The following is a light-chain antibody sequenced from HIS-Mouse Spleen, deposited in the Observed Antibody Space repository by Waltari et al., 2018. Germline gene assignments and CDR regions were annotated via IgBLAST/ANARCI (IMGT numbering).Light chain of an antibody. Sequence: QSVLTQPPSASGTPGQRVTISCSGSSSNLGSNYVHWYQQLPGTAPKLLIYRNNKRPSGVPDRFSGSKSGTSASLAISGLRSEDEADYYCAAWDDSLSGPVFGGGTKLTVL. CDR1: SSNLGSNY. J-gene: IGLJ3*02. CDR2: RNN. CDR3: AAWDDSLSGPV. V-gene: IGLV1-47*01.